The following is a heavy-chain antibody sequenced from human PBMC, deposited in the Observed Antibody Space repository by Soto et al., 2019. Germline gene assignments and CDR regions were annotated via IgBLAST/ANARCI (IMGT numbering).Heavy chain of an antibody. J-gene: IGHJ3*02. V-gene: IGHV1-24*01. D-gene: IGHD2-15*01. CDR3: ATVGYCSGGSCYSDDDFDI. Sequence: ASVKVSCKVSGYTLTELSMHWVRQAPGKGLEWMGGFDPEDGETIYAQKFQGRVTMTEDTSTDTAYMELSSLRSEDTAVYYCATVGYCSGGSCYSDDDFDIWGQGTMVTVSS. CDR1: GYTLTELS. CDR2: FDPEDGET.